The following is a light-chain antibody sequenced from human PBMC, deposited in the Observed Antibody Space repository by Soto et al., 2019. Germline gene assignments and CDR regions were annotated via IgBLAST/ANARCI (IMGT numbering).Light chain of an antibody. Sequence: ELTQSPGTLSLSPGERATLSCRASQSLTNSFIAWYQQKPGQAPRLLIYDTSSRASGIPDRFSGSGSGTDFTLTISSLEPEDFAVYYCQQRSVWPVTFGQGTRLEIK. CDR3: QQRSVWPVT. CDR1: QSLTNSF. V-gene: IGKV3D-20*02. CDR2: DTS. J-gene: IGKJ5*01.